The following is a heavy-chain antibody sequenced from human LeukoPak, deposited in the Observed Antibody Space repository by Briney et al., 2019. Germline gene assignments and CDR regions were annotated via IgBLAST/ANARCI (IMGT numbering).Heavy chain of an antibody. CDR2: IGTAGDT. CDR1: GFTFSSYD. V-gene: IGHV3-13*01. Sequence: GGSLRLSCAASGFTFSSYDMHWVRQATGKGLEWVSAIGTAGDTYYPGSVKGRFTISRENAKNSLYLQMNSLRAEDTAVYYCARGVVYPTWSGPHWSDYWGQGTLVTVSS. J-gene: IGHJ4*02. CDR3: ARGVVYPTWSGPHWSDY. D-gene: IGHD3-3*01.